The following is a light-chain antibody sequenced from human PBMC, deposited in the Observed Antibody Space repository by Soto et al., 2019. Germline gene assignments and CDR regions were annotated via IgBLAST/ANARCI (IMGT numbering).Light chain of an antibody. CDR3: QQYNNWPYT. CDR1: QSVSSN. J-gene: IGKJ2*01. Sequence: EIVMTQSPAPLSVSPGERATLSCRASQSVSSNLAWYQQKPGQAPRLLIYGASTRATGIPARFSGSGSGTEFTLTIRSLQSEDFAVYYCQQYNNWPYTFGQGTKLEIK. V-gene: IGKV3-15*01. CDR2: GAS.